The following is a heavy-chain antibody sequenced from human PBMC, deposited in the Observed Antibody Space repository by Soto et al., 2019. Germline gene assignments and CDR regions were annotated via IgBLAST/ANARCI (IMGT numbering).Heavy chain of an antibody. Sequence: QVQLVQSGAEVKKPGSSVKVSCKASGGTFSRYTFTWVRQAPGQGLEWMGRIIPIVDIPTYAQKSQGRVTTTPHKSARIAYMELSSITSDDTAVYYCASHFTGVLVLGTSPPGGDNFGWDVWGQGTTVSVS. CDR2: IIPIVDIP. D-gene: IGHD2-8*02. J-gene: IGHJ6*02. CDR3: ASHFTGVLVLGTSPPGGDNFGWDV. CDR1: GGTFSRYT. V-gene: IGHV1-69*02.